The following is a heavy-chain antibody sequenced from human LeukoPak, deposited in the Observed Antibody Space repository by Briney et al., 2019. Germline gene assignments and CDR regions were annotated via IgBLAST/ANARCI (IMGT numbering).Heavy chain of an antibody. CDR3: ARHTRVHYYGSGSPENNWFVP. Sequence: GESLKISCKGSGYSFTSSWIGWMRQMPGKGLEWMGIIYPGDSDTRYSPSFQGQVTISADKSISTAYLQWSSLKASDTAMYYCARHTRVHYYGSGSPENNWFVPWGQGALVTVSS. CDR2: IYPGDSDT. V-gene: IGHV5-51*01. J-gene: IGHJ5*02. CDR1: GYSFTSSW. D-gene: IGHD3-10*01.